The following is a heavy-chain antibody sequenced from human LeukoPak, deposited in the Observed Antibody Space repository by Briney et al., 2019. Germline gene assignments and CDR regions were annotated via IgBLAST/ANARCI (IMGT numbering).Heavy chain of an antibody. CDR2: INPNSGGT. CDR1: GYTFTGYY. J-gene: IGHJ4*02. V-gene: IGHV1-2*02. CDR3: ASRYCSGGSCSYFDY. D-gene: IGHD2-15*01. Sequence: ASVKVSCKASGYTFTGYYMLWVRQAPGQGLEWMGWINPNSGGTNYAQKFQGRVTMTRDTSISTAYMELSRLRSDDTAVYYCASRYCSGGSCSYFDYWGQGTLVTVSS.